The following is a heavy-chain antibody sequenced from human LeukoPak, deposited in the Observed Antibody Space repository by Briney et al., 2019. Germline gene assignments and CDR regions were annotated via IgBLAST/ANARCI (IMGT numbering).Heavy chain of an antibody. J-gene: IGHJ3*02. CDR1: GFTFSSYA. CDR3: AKDPYYYDSSGYYVRNAFDI. V-gene: IGHV3-23*01. D-gene: IGHD3-22*01. CDR2: ISGSGGST. Sequence: GGSLRLSCAASGFTFSSYAMSWVRQAPGKGLEWVSAISGSGGSTYYADSVKGRFTISRDNAKNTLYLQMNSLRAEDAAVYYCAKDPYYYDSSGYYVRNAFDIWGQGTMVTVSS.